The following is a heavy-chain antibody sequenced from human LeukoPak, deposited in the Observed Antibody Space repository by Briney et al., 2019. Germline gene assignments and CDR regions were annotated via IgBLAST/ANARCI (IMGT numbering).Heavy chain of an antibody. V-gene: IGHV1-69*13. CDR3: ARKLRLGGNWFDP. D-gene: IGHD1-26*01. CDR2: IIPISGTT. Sequence: LEASVKVSCKTSGGTFTSYAITWARQAPGQGLEWMGKIIPISGTTNYAQKFQGRVTFTADESTSTAYMELSSLRSEDTALYYCARKLRLGGNWFDPWGRGTLVTVSS. J-gene: IGHJ5*02. CDR1: GGTFTSYA.